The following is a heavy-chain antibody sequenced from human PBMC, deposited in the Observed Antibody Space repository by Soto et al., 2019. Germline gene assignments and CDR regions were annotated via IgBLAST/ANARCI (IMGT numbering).Heavy chain of an antibody. CDR1: GFTFSNYE. CDR3: AKFGSGLGVATTVSYYYYYGMDV. V-gene: IGHV3-64*01. CDR2: ISNNGAHT. J-gene: IGHJ6*02. D-gene: IGHD4-4*01. Sequence: GGSLRLSCAASGFTFSNYEMHWVRQAPGKGLEYVSGISNNGAHTDYAKSVKGRFTISRDNSENTLYLQMNSLRAEDMALYYCAKFGSGLGVATTVSYYYYYGMDVWGQGTTVTVSS.